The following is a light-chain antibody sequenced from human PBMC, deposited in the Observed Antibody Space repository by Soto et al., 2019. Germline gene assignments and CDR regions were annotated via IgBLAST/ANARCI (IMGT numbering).Light chain of an antibody. CDR2: GDN. CDR3: AAWDGSLNNVL. Sequence: QSVLTQPPSASGTPGQRVTISCSGSGSSIGTNTVNWYRQLPGTTPKLLIYGDNQRPSGVPGPFPGSKSGTSGSLAISWLQSEDEAEYYCAAWDGSLNNVLFGGGTKLTVL. CDR1: GSSIGTNT. J-gene: IGLJ2*01. V-gene: IGLV1-44*01.